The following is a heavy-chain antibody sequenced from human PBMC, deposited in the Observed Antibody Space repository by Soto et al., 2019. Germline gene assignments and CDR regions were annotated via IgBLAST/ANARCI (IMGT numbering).Heavy chain of an antibody. V-gene: IGHV4-4*09. Sequence: QVHLQESGPGLVKPSETLSLTCRVSGGSISNDYWTWIRQPPGKGLEWIGYIYKGGSINYNPSLTSRVTISVATSNNQFSLKLSSVTAADTAVYYCARAYYDRSGYAVDPWGQGTLVTVSS. CDR1: GGSISNDY. CDR3: ARAYYDRSGYAVDP. D-gene: IGHD3-22*01. CDR2: IYKGGSI. J-gene: IGHJ5*02.